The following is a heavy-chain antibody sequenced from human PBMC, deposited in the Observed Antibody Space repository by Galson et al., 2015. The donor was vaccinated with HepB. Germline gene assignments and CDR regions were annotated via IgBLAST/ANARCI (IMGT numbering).Heavy chain of an antibody. J-gene: IGHJ5*02. D-gene: IGHD6-13*01. Sequence: CAISGDSVSSNSAAWNWIRQSPSRGLEWLGRTYYRSKWYNDYAVSVKSRITINPDTSKNQFSLQLNSVTPEDTAVYYCARVALIAAAGTVWFDPWCQGTLVTVSS. CDR3: ARVALIAAAGTVWFDP. V-gene: IGHV6-1*01. CDR2: TYYRSKWYN. CDR1: GDSVSSNSAA.